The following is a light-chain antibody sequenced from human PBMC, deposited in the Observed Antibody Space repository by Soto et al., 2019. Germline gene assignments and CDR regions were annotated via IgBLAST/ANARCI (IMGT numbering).Light chain of an antibody. CDR2: GAS. V-gene: IGKV3-20*01. J-gene: IGKJ1*01. CDR3: QQYGSSPRT. CDR1: RGVSANY. Sequence: EHLLTQSPGTLSLSPGEEATLSCRASRGVSANYLAWYQQKPGQAPTLLIYGASIRAAGIPDRFSGSGSGTDFTLTIRRLEPDDFAVYYCQQYGSSPRTFGQGTKVDIK.